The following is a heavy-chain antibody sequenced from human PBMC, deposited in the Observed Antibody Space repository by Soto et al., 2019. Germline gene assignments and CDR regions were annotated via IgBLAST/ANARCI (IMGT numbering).Heavy chain of an antibody. D-gene: IGHD3-9*01. CDR2: MNPNSGNT. Sequence: QVQLVQSGAEVKKPGASVKVSCKASGYTFTSYDINWVRQATGQGLEWMGWMNPNSGNTGYAQKFQGRVTMTRNTSISTAYMELSSLRSEDTAVYYCAIVLRYYDILTGYSAGYYFDYWGQGTLVTVSS. V-gene: IGHV1-8*01. J-gene: IGHJ4*02. CDR1: GYTFTSYD. CDR3: AIVLRYYDILTGYSAGYYFDY.